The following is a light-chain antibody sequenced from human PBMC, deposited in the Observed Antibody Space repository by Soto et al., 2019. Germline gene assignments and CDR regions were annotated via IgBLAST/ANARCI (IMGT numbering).Light chain of an antibody. Sequence: EIVLTQSPGTLSLSPGESATLSCRASQSVDRNYLAWFQQKPGQAPRLLIYGASSRATGIPPRFSGSGSGTEFVLTISGLEPEDFAVYYCHPFASTPRTFGQGTKGERK. V-gene: IGKV3-20*01. CDR2: GAS. CDR3: HPFASTPRT. CDR1: QSVDRNY. J-gene: IGKJ1*01.